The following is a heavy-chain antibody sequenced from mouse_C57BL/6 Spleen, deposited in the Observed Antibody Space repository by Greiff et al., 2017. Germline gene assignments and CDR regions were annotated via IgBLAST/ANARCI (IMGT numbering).Heavy chain of an antibody. CDR2: IDPNSGGT. J-gene: IGHJ3*01. D-gene: IGHD2-4*01. CDR3: ARGGDYVFAY. V-gene: IGHV1-72*01. CDR1: GYTFTSYW. Sequence: VQLQQPGAELVKPGASVTLSCTASGYTFTSYWMHWVKQRPGRGLEWIGRIDPNSGGTKYNEKFKSKATLTVDKPYSTAYMQLRSLTAEDSAVYYCARGGDYVFAYWGQGTLVTVSA.